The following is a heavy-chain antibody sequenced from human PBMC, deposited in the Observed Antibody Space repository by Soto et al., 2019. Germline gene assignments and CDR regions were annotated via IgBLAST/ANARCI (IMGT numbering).Heavy chain of an antibody. CDR3: ASDLHEYWSSSFFDP. J-gene: IGHJ5*02. CDR1: GYSFGIFG. Sequence: QVQLVQSGGEVKKPGASVKVSCKASGYSFGIFGMNWVRQSPGLGLEWMGWISPYNGKTEIAEKFQGRVTMAMDTSTSTAYMEVRSRRSEDTAGYFRASDLHEYWSSSFFDPWGQGTLVTVSS. D-gene: IGHD3-3*01. CDR2: ISPYNGKT. V-gene: IGHV1-18*04.